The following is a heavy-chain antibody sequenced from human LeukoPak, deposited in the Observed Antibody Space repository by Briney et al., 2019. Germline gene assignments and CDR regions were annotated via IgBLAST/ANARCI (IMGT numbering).Heavy chain of an antibody. CDR3: ASGVVLAYGDSVTDAFDT. J-gene: IGHJ3*02. CDR1: GYTFTSYD. V-gene: IGHV1-8*01. CDR2: MNPNSGNT. D-gene: IGHD4-17*01. Sequence: ASVKVSCKASGYTFTSYDINWVRQATGQGLEWMGWMNPNSGNTGYAQKFQGRVTMTRNTSISTAYMELSSLRSEDTAVYYCASGVVLAYGDSVTDAFDTWGQGTMVTVSS.